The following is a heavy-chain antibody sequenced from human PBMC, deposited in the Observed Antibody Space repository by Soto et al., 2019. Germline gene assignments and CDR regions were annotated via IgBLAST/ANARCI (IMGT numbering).Heavy chain of an antibody. CDR1: GFTFSSYW. CDR3: ARGGEMKYYDSCGYLY. D-gene: IGHD3-22*01. J-gene: IGHJ4*02. V-gene: IGHV3-74*01. CDR2: INSDGTST. Sequence: GGSLRLSCAASGFTFSSYWMHWVRQAPGKGLVWVPRINSDGTSTSYADSVKGRFTISRDNAKNTLYLQMNSLRAEDTAVYYCARGGEMKYYDSCGYLYWGQGTLVTVSS.